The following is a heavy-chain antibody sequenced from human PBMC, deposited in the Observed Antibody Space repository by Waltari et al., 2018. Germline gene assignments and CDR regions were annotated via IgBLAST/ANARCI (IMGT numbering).Heavy chain of an antibody. CDR1: GDSVSSSYW. D-gene: IGHD2-15*01. V-gene: IGHV4-4*02. Sequence: QESGPGLVQPSGTLSLTCGVFGDSVSSSYWWSWVRQPPGKGLEWIGQVHSSGRSNSNPSFASRVTVSLDTSENEISLRLSSATASDTAVYYCARDRGRGLYLDSWGPGTQVTVS. CDR3: ARDRGRGLYLDS. CDR2: VHSSGRS. J-gene: IGHJ4*02.